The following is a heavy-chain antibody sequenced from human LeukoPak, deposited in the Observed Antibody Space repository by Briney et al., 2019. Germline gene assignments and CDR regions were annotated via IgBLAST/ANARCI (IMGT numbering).Heavy chain of an antibody. D-gene: IGHD5-18*01. CDR3: ARASDDSYGYSFDY. Sequence: SETLSLTCAVSGGSISSSNWWSWVRQPPGKGLEWIGEIYHSGSTNYNPSLKSRVTISVDKSKNQFSLKLSSVTAADTAVYYCARASDDSYGYSFDYWGQGTLVTVSS. CDR2: IYHSGST. CDR1: GGSISSSNW. J-gene: IGHJ4*02. V-gene: IGHV4-4*02.